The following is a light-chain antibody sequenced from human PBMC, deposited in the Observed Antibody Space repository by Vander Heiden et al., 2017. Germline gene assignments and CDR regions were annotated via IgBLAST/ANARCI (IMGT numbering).Light chain of an antibody. J-gene: IGLJ1*01. CDR3: AAWDASLNGYV. CDR2: NND. Sequence: QSVLPQPPSASGTPGQRASLSSAGSSSNGGSMPVNWYQQLPGTAPKLLIYNNDQRPSGVPDRFSGSKSGTSASLAISGLQSEDEADYYCAAWDASLNGYVFGTGTKVTVL. CDR1: SSNGGSMP. V-gene: IGLV1-44*01.